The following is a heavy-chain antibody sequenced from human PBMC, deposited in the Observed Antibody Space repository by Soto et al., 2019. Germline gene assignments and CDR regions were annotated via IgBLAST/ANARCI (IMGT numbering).Heavy chain of an antibody. V-gene: IGHV1-2*02. CDR3: AREVTYGGGSFSLGL. D-gene: IGHD3-10*01. Sequence: GASVKVSCKTSGYFFTSYYIHWVRQAPGQGLEWMGWINPNNGGTNSAQKFQGRVTMTSDTSINTAYMELTSLRSDDTALYYCAREVTYGGGSFSLGLWGQGTLVTV. CDR2: INPNNGGT. J-gene: IGHJ4*02. CDR1: GYFFTSYY.